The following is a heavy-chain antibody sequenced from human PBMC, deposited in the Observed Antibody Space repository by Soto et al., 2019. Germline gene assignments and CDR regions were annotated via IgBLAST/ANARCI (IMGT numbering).Heavy chain of an antibody. Sequence: DVQLLASGGGLLQPGGSLRLSCAASGFTFSGYAMSWVRQAPGKGLEWVSGISGGGGSTYYADSVKGRFTISRDDSKNTLYLQMNSLRAEDTAVYYCGETYGSLSWGQGTMITVSS. CDR2: ISGGGGST. J-gene: IGHJ3*01. CDR1: GFTFSGYA. CDR3: GETYGSLS. D-gene: IGHD6-13*01. V-gene: IGHV3-23*01.